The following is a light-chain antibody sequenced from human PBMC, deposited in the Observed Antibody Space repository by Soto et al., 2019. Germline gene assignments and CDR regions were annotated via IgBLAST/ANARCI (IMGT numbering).Light chain of an antibody. CDR3: QQYNSYT. CDR1: QSISSW. J-gene: IGKJ2*01. V-gene: IGKV1-5*01. Sequence: GDRVTITCLASQSISSWLAWYQQKPGKAPELLIYDASSLESGVPSRFSGSGSGTEFTLTISSLQPDDFATYYCQQYNSYTFGQGTKLEIK. CDR2: DAS.